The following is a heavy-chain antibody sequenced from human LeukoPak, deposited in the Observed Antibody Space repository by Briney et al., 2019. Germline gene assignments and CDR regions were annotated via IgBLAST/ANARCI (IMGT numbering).Heavy chain of an antibody. J-gene: IGHJ4*02. V-gene: IGHV4-34*01. CDR3: ARLYSSSWVDY. D-gene: IGHD6-13*01. CDR1: GGSFSGYY. Sequence: PSETLSLTCAVYGGSFSGYYWSWIRQPPGKGLEWIGEINHSGSTNYNPSLKSRVTISVDTSKNQFSLKLSSVTAADTAVYYCARLYSSSWVDYWGQGTLVTVSS. CDR2: INHSGST.